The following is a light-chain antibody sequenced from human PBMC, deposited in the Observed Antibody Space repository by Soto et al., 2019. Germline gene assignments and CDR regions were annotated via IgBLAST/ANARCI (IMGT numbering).Light chain of an antibody. V-gene: IGLV2-14*01. Sequence: QSVLTQPASVSGSPGQSITISCTGTSSDVGGYNYVSWYQQHPGKVPKLMIYEVFRRPSGISNRCSGSKSGNTASLTISGLQSEDEADYYCCSYTTTSPYVFGGGTKLTVL. J-gene: IGLJ2*01. CDR3: CSYTTTSPYV. CDR1: SSDVGGYNY. CDR2: EVF.